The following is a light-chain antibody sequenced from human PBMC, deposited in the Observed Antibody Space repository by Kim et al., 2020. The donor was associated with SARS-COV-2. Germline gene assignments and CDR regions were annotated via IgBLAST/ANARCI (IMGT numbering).Light chain of an antibody. CDR1: SSNIGSNT. Sequence: ELTQPPSASGTPGQRVTISCSGSSSNIGSNTVNWYQQLPGTAPKLLIYNNDQRPSGVSDRFSGSKSATSASLAISGLQSEDEADYYCAAWVDSLNGPVFGGGTKVTVL. V-gene: IGLV1-44*01. J-gene: IGLJ2*01. CDR2: NND. CDR3: AAWVDSLNGPV.